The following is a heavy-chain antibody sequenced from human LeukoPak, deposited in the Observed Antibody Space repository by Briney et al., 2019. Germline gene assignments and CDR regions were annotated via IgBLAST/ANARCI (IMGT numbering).Heavy chain of an antibody. CDR2: IIPIFGIA. J-gene: IGHJ5*02. V-gene: IGHV1-69*04. CDR1: GRTFSSYA. D-gene: IGHD2-2*01. Sequence: SVKLSCKASGRTFSSYAIIWVRQPPGQGLEWLGRIIPIFGIANYSQEFQVRVTITADKSTITAYMELSSLRSEDTAVYYCARDRGYCSSTSCLVGWFDPWGQGTLVTVSS. CDR3: ARDRGYCSSTSCLVGWFDP.